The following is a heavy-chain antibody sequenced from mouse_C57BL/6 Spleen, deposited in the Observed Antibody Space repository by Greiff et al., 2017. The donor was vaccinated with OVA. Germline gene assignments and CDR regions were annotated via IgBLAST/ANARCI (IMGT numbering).Heavy chain of an antibody. Sequence: VQLQQSGAELVRPGASVTLSCKASGYTFTDYEMHWVKQTPVHGLEWIGAIDPETGGTAYNQKFKGKAILTADKSSSTAYMELRSLTSEDSAVYYGTSLITTVVADYFDYWGQGTTLTVSS. J-gene: IGHJ2*01. CDR3: TSLITTVVADYFDY. D-gene: IGHD1-1*01. CDR1: GYTFTDYE. CDR2: IDPETGGT. V-gene: IGHV1-15*01.